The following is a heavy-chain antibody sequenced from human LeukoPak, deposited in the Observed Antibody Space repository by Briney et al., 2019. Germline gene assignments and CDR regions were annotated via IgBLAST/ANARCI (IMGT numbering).Heavy chain of an antibody. J-gene: IGHJ5*02. D-gene: IGHD4-23*01. CDR2: ISYSGST. Sequence: PSETLSLTCTVSGGSISSNNYYWGWIRQPPGKWLEWIGSISYSGSTYYNPSLKSRVTISIGTSRNQFSLKVTSVTAADTAIYYCAREGLDYGGTLNWFDPWGQGTLVTVSS. CDR1: GGSISSNNYY. CDR3: AREGLDYGGTLNWFDP. V-gene: IGHV4-39*07.